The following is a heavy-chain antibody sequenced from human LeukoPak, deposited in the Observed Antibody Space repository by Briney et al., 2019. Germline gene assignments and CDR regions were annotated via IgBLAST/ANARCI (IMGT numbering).Heavy chain of an antibody. CDR2: IFHSGST. D-gene: IGHD1-14*01. CDR3: ARVLRGSYHDN. V-gene: IGHV4-4*02. Sequence: PSETLSLTCAVSGGSLSSTNWRSWVRQPPGKGLEWIGEIFHSGSTNYNPSLKSPVTISVDKSKNQFSLKLSSVTAADTAVYYCARVLRGSYHDNWGQGTLVTVSS. CDR1: GGSLSSTNW. J-gene: IGHJ4*02.